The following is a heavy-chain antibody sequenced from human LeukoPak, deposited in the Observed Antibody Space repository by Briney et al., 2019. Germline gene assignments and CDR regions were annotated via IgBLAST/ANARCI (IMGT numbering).Heavy chain of an antibody. Sequence: GGSLRLSCAASGFTFSTYAMSRVRQAPGQGLEWVSAISGSGGSTYYADSVKGRFTISRDNSKNTLYLQMNSLRAEDTAVYYCAKAGYDYYSDYWGQGTLVTVSS. J-gene: IGHJ4*02. CDR1: GFTFSTYA. CDR3: AKAGYDYYSDY. D-gene: IGHD5-12*01. V-gene: IGHV3-23*01. CDR2: ISGSGGST.